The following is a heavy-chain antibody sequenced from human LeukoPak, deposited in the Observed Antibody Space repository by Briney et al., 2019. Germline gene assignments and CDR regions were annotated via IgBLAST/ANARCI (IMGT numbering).Heavy chain of an antibody. CDR2: IYYSGST. CDR1: GGSISSYY. D-gene: IGHD1-26*01. Sequence: NPSETLSLTCTVSGGSISSYYWSWIRQPPGKGLEWIGYIYYSGSTNYNPSLKSRVTISVDTSKNQFSPKLSSVTAADTAVYYCAREGSGSRRGWFDPWGQGTLVTVSS. CDR3: AREGSGSRRGWFDP. J-gene: IGHJ5*02. V-gene: IGHV4-59*01.